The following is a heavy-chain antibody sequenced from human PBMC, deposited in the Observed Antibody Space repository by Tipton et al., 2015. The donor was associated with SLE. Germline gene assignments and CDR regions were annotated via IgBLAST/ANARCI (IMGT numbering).Heavy chain of an antibody. CDR3: ARETPQLLWFGGVGSEYSWFDP. CDR2: IYYSGST. CDR1: GGSISSSGYY. V-gene: IGHV4-39*07. J-gene: IGHJ5*02. Sequence: TLSLTCTVSGGSISSSGYYWGWIRQPPGQGLEWIGSIYYSGSTYYNPSLKSRVTISVDTSKNQFSLNLTSVTAADTAVYYCARETPQLLWFGGVGSEYSWFDPWGQGTRVTVSS. D-gene: IGHD3-10*01.